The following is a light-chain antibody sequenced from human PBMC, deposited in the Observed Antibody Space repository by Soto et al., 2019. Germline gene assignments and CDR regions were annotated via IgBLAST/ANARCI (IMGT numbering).Light chain of an antibody. V-gene: IGKV3-15*01. Sequence: EIVLTQSPSTLSASPGDRATLSCRASQNIASNLAWYQQKPGEAPRLLIYAASARYAGVPARFSGSGSGTEFTLTISSLQSEDFAVYYCQQYNNWPPFTFGQGTKVDIK. CDR2: AAS. CDR3: QQYNNWPPFT. CDR1: QNIASN. J-gene: IGKJ3*01.